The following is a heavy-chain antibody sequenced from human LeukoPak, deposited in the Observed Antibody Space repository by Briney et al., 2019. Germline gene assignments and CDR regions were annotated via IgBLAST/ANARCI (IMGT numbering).Heavy chain of an antibody. V-gene: IGHV3-23*01. Sequence: GGSLRLSCAASGFTFSSYAMSWVRQAPGKGLEWVSAISGSGGSIYYADSVKGRFTISRDNAKNSLYLQMNSLRAEDTAVYYCARGGYYYSPAEYFQHWGQGTLVTVSS. D-gene: IGHD3-22*01. CDR1: GFTFSSYA. CDR2: ISGSGGSI. CDR3: ARGGYYYSPAEYFQH. J-gene: IGHJ1*01.